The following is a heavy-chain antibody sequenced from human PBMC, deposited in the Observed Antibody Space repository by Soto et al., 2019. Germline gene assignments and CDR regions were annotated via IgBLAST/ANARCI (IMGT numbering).Heavy chain of an antibody. CDR3: ARGQLPINDYYYYYYMDV. CDR1: GYTFTSYY. V-gene: IGHV1-46*03. CDR2: INPSGGST. J-gene: IGHJ6*03. D-gene: IGHD2-2*01. Sequence: ASVKVSCKASGYTFTSYYMHWVRQAPGQGLEWMGIINPSGGSTSYAQKFQGRVTMTRDTSTSTAYMELSSLRSEDTAVYYCARGQLPINDYYYYYYMDVWGKGTTVTVSS.